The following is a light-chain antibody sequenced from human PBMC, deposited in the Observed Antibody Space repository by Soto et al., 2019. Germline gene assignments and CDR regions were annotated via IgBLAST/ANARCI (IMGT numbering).Light chain of an antibody. CDR3: QQVDSYPRT. CDR2: SAS. CDR1: QAIGSY. J-gene: IGKJ3*01. Sequence: IQLTQSPSSLSASVGDTVTITCRASQAIGSYFAWYQQRPGTAPKLLIYSASTLHSGVPSRFSGSGSGTDFTLTISSLQPEDFATVYCQQVDSYPRTFGPGTTVEI. V-gene: IGKV1-9*01.